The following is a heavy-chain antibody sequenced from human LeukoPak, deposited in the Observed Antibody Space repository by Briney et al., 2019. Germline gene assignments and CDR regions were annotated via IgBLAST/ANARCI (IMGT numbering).Heavy chain of an antibody. V-gene: IGHV4-34*01. CDR2: INHSGST. D-gene: IGHD3-10*01. CDR1: GGSFSGYY. Sequence: SETLSLTCAVYGGSFSGYYWSWIRQPPGKGLEWIGEINHSGSTNYNPSPKSRVTISVDTSKNQFSLKLSSVTAADTAVYYCARVVRITMVRGAQYYFDYWGQGTLVTVSS. J-gene: IGHJ4*02. CDR3: ARVVRITMVRGAQYYFDY.